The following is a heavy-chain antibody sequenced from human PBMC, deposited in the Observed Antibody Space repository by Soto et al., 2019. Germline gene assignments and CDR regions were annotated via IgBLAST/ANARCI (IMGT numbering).Heavy chain of an antibody. CDR1: GDSINRYY. D-gene: IGHD2-2*01. CDR3: ARGVDGHTTSFFDS. CDR2: IYYSGST. J-gene: IGHJ4*02. Sequence: SETLSLTCTVSGDSINRYYWSWIRQPPGKRLEWIGYIYYSGSTNYNPSLRSRLTMSVDTSKNQFSLKLSSVTAAATAVYFCARGVDGHTTSFFDSWGRRTLVTVSS. V-gene: IGHV4-59*01.